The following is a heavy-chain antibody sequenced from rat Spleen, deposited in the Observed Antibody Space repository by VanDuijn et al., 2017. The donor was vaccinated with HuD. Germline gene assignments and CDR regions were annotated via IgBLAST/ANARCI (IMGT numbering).Heavy chain of an antibody. CDR2: IIYDGSNA. D-gene: IGHD1-12*02. CDR3: ARYGSFDNWFAF. CDR1: GFTFSDYG. Sequence: EVHLVESGGGLVQPGRSLKLSCAASGFTFSDYGMAWVRQAPKKGLEWVANIIYDGSNAYYRDSVRGRFTVSRDNAKSTLYLQMDSLSSDDTATYYCARYGSFDNWFAFWGQGTLVTVSS. V-gene: IGHV5-17*01. J-gene: IGHJ3*01.